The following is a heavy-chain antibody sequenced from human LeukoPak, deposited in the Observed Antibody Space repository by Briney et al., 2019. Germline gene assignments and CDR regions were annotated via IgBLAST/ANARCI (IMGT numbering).Heavy chain of an antibody. J-gene: IGHJ4*02. D-gene: IGHD1-7*01. V-gene: IGHV1-2*02. Sequence: ASVKVSCKASGYTFTSYYMHWVRQAPAQGLEWMGWISPTSGDTRYAQNFQGRVAMTRDTSISTAYMELSRLRSDDTAVYFCVRDGLNWNYDYWGQGTLVAVSS. CDR1: GYTFTSYY. CDR3: VRDGLNWNYDY. CDR2: ISPTSGDT.